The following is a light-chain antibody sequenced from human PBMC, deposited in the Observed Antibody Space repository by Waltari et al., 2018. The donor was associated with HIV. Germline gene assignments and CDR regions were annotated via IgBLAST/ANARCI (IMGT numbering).Light chain of an antibody. CDR1: QAIGTY. V-gene: IGKV1-9*01. CDR2: SAT. Sequence: DIQLTQSPSFLSASVGDRVTVTCRASQAIGTYLAWYQQRPGKAPKVLIFSATTLQSGVPSRFSGSGSGTDFTLTISSLQPEDFATYYCQHLNSYPITFGQGTRLDIK. J-gene: IGKJ5*01. CDR3: QHLNSYPIT.